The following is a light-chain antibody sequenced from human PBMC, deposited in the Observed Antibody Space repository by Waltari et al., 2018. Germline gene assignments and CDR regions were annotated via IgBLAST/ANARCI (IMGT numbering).Light chain of an antibody. CDR3: QQCYSTPWT. V-gene: IGKV4-1*01. CDR2: WAS. Sequence: DIVMTQSPDSLAGSLGERATINGESSQRVLYSSNNKNYLPWYQQKPGQPPKLLIYWASTRESGVPDRFSGSGSGTDFTLTISSLQAEDVAVYYCQQCYSTPWTFGQGTKVEIK. CDR1: QRVLYSSNNKNY. J-gene: IGKJ1*01.